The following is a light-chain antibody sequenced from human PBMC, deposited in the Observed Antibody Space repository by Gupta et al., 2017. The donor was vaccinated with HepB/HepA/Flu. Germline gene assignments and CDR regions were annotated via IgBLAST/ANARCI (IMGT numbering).Light chain of an antibody. J-gene: IGKJ2*01. CDR3: QQYASSPYT. CDR2: GTS. Sequence: EIVLTQSPGTLSLSPGERATLSCRASQSVSSSYLAWYQQKPGLAPRLLIYGTSSRATGIPDRFSGSGSGTDFTLTISRLEPEDFAVYYCQQYASSPYTFGQGTKLEIK. V-gene: IGKV3-20*01. CDR1: QSVSSSY.